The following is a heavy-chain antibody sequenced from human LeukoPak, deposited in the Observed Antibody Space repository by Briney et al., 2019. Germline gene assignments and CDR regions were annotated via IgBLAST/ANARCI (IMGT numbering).Heavy chain of an antibody. CDR3: SRMNYPRVWFHP. J-gene: IGHJ5*02. CDR1: NYNFPNYW. Sequence: GESLKISCKASNYNFPNYWIGWVRQMPGKGLEWMGIIYPAGSETIYNPSFEGQVTISVDKSTSTASLQWSTLKTWDTAIYFLSRMNYPRVWFHPWGQGTLVSVSS. D-gene: IGHD1-7*01. V-gene: IGHV5-51*01. CDR2: IYPAGSET.